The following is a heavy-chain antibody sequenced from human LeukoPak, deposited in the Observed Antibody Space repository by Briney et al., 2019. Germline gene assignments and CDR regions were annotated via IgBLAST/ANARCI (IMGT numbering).Heavy chain of an antibody. D-gene: IGHD6-19*01. V-gene: IGHV1-46*01. CDR3: ATLGSGWYWGRFDP. CDR1: GYTFTGYY. J-gene: IGHJ5*02. CDR2: INPNSGST. Sequence: ASVRVSCKASGYTFTGYYMHWVRQAPGQGLEWMGWINPNSGSTSYAQKFQGRVTMTRDTSTSTVYMELSSLRSEDTAVYYCATLGSGWYWGRFDPWGQGTLVTVSS.